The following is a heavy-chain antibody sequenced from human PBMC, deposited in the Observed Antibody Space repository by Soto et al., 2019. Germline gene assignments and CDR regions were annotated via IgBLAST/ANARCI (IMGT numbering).Heavy chain of an antibody. V-gene: IGHV3-30*18. D-gene: IGHD1-26*01. CDR1: GFTFSSYG. Sequence: PGGSLRLSCAASGFTFSSYGMHWVRQAPGKGLEWVAVISYDGSNKYYADSVKGRFTISRDNSKNTLYLQMNSLRAEDTAVYYCAKDRRVPGTFDYWGQGTLVTVSS. CDR2: ISYDGSNK. J-gene: IGHJ4*02. CDR3: AKDRRVPGTFDY.